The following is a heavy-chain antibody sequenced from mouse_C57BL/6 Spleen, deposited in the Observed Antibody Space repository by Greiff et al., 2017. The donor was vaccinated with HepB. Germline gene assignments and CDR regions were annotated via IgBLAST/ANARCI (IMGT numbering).Heavy chain of an antibody. J-gene: IGHJ3*01. V-gene: IGHV1-76*01. CDR1: GYTFTDYY. D-gene: IGHD2-12*01. CDR2: IYPGSGNT. Sequence: QVQLQQSGAELVRPGASVKLSCKASGYTFTDYYINWVKQRPGQGLEWIARIYPGSGNTYYNEKFKGKATLTAEKSSSTAYMQLSSLTSEDSAVYFCARDHTRRASWFAYWGQGTLVTVSA. CDR3: ARDHTRRASWFAY.